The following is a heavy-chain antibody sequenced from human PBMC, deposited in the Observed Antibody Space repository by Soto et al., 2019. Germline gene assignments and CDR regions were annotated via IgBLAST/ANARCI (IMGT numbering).Heavy chain of an antibody. CDR1: GYTFTSYD. CDR2: MNPNSGNT. Sequence: ASVKVSCKASGYTFTSYDINWVRQATGQGLEWMGWMNPNSGNTGYAQKFQGRVTMTRNTSISTAYMELSSLRSEDTAVYYCARAFRSTVSTSHTSNSLTGYRAPLYYIDYRGQGTLVTVSS. CDR3: ARAFRSTVSTSHTSNSLTGYRAPLYYIDY. J-gene: IGHJ4*02. V-gene: IGHV1-8*01. D-gene: IGHD3-9*01.